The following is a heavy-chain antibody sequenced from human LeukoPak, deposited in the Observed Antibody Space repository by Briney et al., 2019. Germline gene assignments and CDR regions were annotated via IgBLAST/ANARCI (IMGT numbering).Heavy chain of an antibody. CDR3: LRNGDFIYMDV. CDR2: IYFSGTT. V-gene: IGHV4-59*08. D-gene: IGHD7-27*01. CDR1: GGSISSYY. J-gene: IGHJ6*03. Sequence: SETLSLTCTVSGGSISSYYWSWIRQPPGKGLEWIGYIYFSGTTNYNPSLKSRVSISVDMSKNQFSLNLSSVTAADTAVYYCLRNGDFIYMDVWGKGTTVTVSS.